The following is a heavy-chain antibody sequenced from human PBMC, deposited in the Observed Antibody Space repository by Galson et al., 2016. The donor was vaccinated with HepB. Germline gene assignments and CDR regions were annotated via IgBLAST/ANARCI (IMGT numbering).Heavy chain of an antibody. D-gene: IGHD3-10*01. CDR1: GNTFTGFY. Sequence: SVKVSCKASGNTFTGFYMHWVRQAPGQGLEWMGRINPNSGGTNYAQKFQGRVTMTRDTSISTAYMELSRLRSDDTAVYYCARDRSRSGNSYNWFDPWGQGTLVTVSS. J-gene: IGHJ5*02. CDR3: ARDRSRSGNSYNWFDP. CDR2: INPNSGGT. V-gene: IGHV1-2*06.